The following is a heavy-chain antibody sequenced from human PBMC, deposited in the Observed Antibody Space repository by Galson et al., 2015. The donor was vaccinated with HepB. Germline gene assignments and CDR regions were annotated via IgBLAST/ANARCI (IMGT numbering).Heavy chain of an antibody. CDR2: VKSDGETA. J-gene: IGHJ4*02. Sequence: SLRLSCAASGFTFSNYWMHWVRQPPGKGLVWVSRVKSDGETADYADSVKGRFTISRDNAKNRLFLHMDSLTVDDTAVYSCARTITPAPIPLFDAWGQGTLVSVSS. D-gene: IGHD3-10*01. V-gene: IGHV3-74*01. CDR3: ARTITPAPIPLFDA. CDR1: GFTFSNYW.